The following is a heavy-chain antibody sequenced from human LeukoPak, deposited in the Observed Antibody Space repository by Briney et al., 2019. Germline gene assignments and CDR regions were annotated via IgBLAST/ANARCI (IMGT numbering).Heavy chain of an antibody. CDR1: GFTFSSYW. CDR3: AKSYAVAGKVGFYY. CDR2: INSDGSST. J-gene: IGHJ4*02. V-gene: IGHV3-74*01. D-gene: IGHD6-19*01. Sequence: GGSLRLSCAASGFTFSSYWMHWVRQAPGKGLVWVSRINSDGSSTSYADSVKGRFTISRDNAKNTLYLQMNSLRAEDTAVYYCAKSYAVAGKVGFYYWGPGTLVTVSS.